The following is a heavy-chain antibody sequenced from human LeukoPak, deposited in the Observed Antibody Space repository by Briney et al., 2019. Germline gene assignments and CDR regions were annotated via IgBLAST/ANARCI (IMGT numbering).Heavy chain of an antibody. CDR1: GFTVSSNY. D-gene: IGHD6-6*01. J-gene: IGHJ4*02. CDR2: IYSGGST. V-gene: IGHV3-53*01. CDR3: AGSRIAARPDY. Sequence: PGGSLRLSCAPSGFTVSSNYMSWVRQAPGKGLEWVSVIYSGGSTYYADSVKGRFTISRDNSKNTLYLQMNSLRAEDTAVYYCAGSRIAARPDYWGQGTLVTVSS.